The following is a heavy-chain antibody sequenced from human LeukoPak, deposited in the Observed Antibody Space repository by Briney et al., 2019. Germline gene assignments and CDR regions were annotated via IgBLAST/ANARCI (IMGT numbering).Heavy chain of an antibody. V-gene: IGHV3-74*01. Sequence: PGGSLRLSCAASGFTFSNCWMHWVRQAPGKGLEWVSRIQSDGRTTTYADSVKGRFTISRDNAKNTLYLQMNSLRAEDTAVYYCARWGIDYGDYVLLGDYYYGMDVWGQGTTVTVSS. CDR3: ARWGIDYGDYVLLGDYYYGMDV. CDR2: IQSDGRTT. D-gene: IGHD4-17*01. J-gene: IGHJ6*02. CDR1: GFTFSNCW.